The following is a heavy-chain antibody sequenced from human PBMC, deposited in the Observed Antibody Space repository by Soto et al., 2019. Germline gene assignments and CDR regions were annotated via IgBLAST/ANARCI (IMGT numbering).Heavy chain of an antibody. CDR3: ARGGHWDFWSYY. D-gene: IGHD3-3*01. CDR1: GYSFTRYY. CDR2: ISAYNGNT. J-gene: IGHJ4*02. V-gene: IGHV1-18*01. Sequence: ASVKVSCKASGYSFTRYYINWVRQAPGQGLEWMGWISAYNGNTHYEEKLQGRVTLTTDTSTSKAYMELRSLRSDDTAVYFCARGGHWDFWSYYWGKGSLVPVSS.